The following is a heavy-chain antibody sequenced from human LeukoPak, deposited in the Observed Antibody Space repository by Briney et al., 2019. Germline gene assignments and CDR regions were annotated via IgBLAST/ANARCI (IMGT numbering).Heavy chain of an antibody. CDR3: ARMGDGGDYEVDY. CDR2: ISSSSSTI. D-gene: IGHD4-17*01. V-gene: IGHV3-48*01. CDR1: GFTFSSYS. Sequence: GGSLRLSCAASGFTFSSYSMNWVRQAPGKGLEWVSYISSSSSTIYYADSVKGRFTISRDNAKNSLYLQMNSLRAEDTAVYYCARMGDGGDYEVDYWGQGTLVTVSS. J-gene: IGHJ4*02.